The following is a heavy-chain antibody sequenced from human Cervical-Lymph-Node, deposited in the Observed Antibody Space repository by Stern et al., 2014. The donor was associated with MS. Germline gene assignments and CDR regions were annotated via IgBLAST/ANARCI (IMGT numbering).Heavy chain of an antibody. V-gene: IGHV4-61*02. CDR1: GGSISSGPYY. CDR2: IYASGST. D-gene: IGHD5-24*01. Sequence: QLQLQESGPGLVKPSQTLSLTCTVSGGSISSGPYYWSWIRQPAGKGLQWIGRIYASGSTNYNPSLKSRVSISVDMSQNQFALKLSSVTAKDTAVYYCARDLSVGYNSTYFDCWGQGTLVPVSS. CDR3: ARDLSVGYNSTYFDC. J-gene: IGHJ4*02.